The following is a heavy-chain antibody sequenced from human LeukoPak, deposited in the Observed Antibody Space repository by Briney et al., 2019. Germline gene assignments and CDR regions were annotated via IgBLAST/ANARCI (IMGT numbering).Heavy chain of an antibody. CDR2: IYKGGNT. Sequence: GGSLRLSCAASGFNVSSNYISWIRQAPGRGLEWVSVIYKGGNTYYLDSVKDRFIISRDNSENTVYLQMNSLRAEDTAVYYCARDPYLGLGRTFHPHPPGFRWGQGTLVIVSA. J-gene: IGHJ4*02. CDR1: GFNVSSNY. CDR3: ARDPYLGLGRTFHPHPPGFR. D-gene: IGHD3/OR15-3a*01. V-gene: IGHV3-66*01.